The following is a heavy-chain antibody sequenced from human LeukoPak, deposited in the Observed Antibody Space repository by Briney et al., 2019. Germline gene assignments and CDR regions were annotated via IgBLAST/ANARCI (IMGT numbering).Heavy chain of an antibody. D-gene: IGHD3-3*01. CDR1: GFTFSSCA. CDR3: AKAYDFWSGPTYYFDY. J-gene: IGHJ4*02. V-gene: IGHV3-23*01. Sequence: GGSLRLSCAASGFTFSSCAMSWVRQAPGKGLEWVSAISGSGGSTYYADSVKGRFTISRDNSKNTLYLQMNSLRAEDTAVYYCAKAYDFWSGPTYYFDYWGQGTLVTVSS. CDR2: ISGSGGST.